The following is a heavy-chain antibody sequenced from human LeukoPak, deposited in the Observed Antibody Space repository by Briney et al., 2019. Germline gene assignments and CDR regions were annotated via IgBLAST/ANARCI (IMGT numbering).Heavy chain of an antibody. D-gene: IGHD4-11*01. V-gene: IGHV4-34*01. Sequence: PSETLSLTCAVYGGSFSGYYWSWIRQPPGKGLEWIGEINHSGSTNYNPSLKSRVTISVDTSKNQFSLKLSSVTAADTAVYYCARSSNPLYYGMDVWGQGTTVTVSS. CDR1: GGSFSGYY. CDR3: ARSSNPLYYGMDV. J-gene: IGHJ6*02. CDR2: INHSGST.